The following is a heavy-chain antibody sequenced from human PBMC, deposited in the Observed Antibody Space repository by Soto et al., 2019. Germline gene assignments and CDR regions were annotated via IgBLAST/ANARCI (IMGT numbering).Heavy chain of an antibody. J-gene: IGHJ4*02. Sequence: EVQVVESGGGLIQPGGSLRLSCEVSGFSVTANYMSWVRQAPGKGLAWVSVIYSGGSTYYIDSVKCRFSISRDISNNTLYLQMNILRAEDTAVYYCHGYGYWGQGTLVTVSS. D-gene: IGHD5-12*01. V-gene: IGHV3-53*01. CDR2: IYSGGST. CDR1: GFSVTANY. CDR3: HGYGY.